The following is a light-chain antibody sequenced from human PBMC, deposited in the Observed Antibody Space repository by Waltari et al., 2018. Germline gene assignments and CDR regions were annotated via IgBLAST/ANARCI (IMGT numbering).Light chain of an antibody. V-gene: IGKV1-33*01. CDR3: KQSEA. J-gene: IGKJ1*01. CDR2: DEA. Sequence: QMPQSPSSLSASVGDRIPITCQSSQDVINYINWYQQKPGKAPQLLIYDEATLTTGVPSRFSGSGSGTHYTITINSLQPEDVANYYCKQSEAFGQGTKVEI. CDR1: QDVINY.